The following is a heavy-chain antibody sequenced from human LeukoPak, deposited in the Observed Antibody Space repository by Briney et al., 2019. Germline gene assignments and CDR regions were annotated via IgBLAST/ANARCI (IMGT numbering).Heavy chain of an antibody. D-gene: IGHD6-6*01. J-gene: IGHJ6*02. CDR2: IYASSGST. V-gene: IGHV4-4*07. CDR1: GGSISIYY. Sequence: SETLSLTCTVSGGSISIYYWSWIRQPAGKGLEWIGRIYASSGSTKYNPSLESRVFMSLDTSKNQFSLKLTSVTAADTAVYYCARETLVRDYGMDVWGQGTTVTVSS. CDR3: ARETLVRDYGMDV.